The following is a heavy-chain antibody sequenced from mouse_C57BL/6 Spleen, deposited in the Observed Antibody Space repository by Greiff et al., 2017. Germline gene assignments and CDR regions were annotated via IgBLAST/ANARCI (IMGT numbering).Heavy chain of an antibody. CDR3: ARSPDGSSSAWFAY. J-gene: IGHJ3*01. CDR1: GYSITSGYY. CDR2: ISYDGSN. V-gene: IGHV3-6*01. Sequence: EVKLMESGPGLVKPSQSLSLTCSVTGYSITSGYYWNWIRQFPGNKLEWMGYISYDGSNNYNPSLKNRISITRDTSKNQFFLKLNSVTTEDTSTYYCARSPDGSSSAWFAYWGQGTLVTVSA. D-gene: IGHD1-1*01.